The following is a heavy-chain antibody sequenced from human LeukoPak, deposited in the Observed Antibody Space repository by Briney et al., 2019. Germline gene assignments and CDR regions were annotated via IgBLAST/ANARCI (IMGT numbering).Heavy chain of an antibody. Sequence: NPSETLSLTCTVSGGSISSYYWSWIRQPPGKGLEWIGYIYYSGSTNYNPSLKSRVTISVDTSKNQFSLKLSSVTAADTAVYYCARHVSGSSSEETWGAFDIWGQGTMVTVSS. V-gene: IGHV4-59*08. D-gene: IGHD6-13*01. J-gene: IGHJ3*02. CDR3: ARHVSGSSSEETWGAFDI. CDR2: IYYSGST. CDR1: GGSISSYY.